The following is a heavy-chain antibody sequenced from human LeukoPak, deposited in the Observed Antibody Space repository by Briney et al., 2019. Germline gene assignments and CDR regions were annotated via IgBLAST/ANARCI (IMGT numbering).Heavy chain of an antibody. D-gene: IGHD3-3*01. Sequence: ASVKVSCKASGYTFTSYDISWVRQATGQGLEWMGWMNPNSGNTGYAQKFQGRVTITRNTSISTAYMELSSLRSEDTAVYYCARGYPFDYYYYMDVWGKGTTVTVSS. CDR2: MNPNSGNT. V-gene: IGHV1-8*03. CDR3: ARGYPFDYYYYMDV. CDR1: GYTFTSYD. J-gene: IGHJ6*03.